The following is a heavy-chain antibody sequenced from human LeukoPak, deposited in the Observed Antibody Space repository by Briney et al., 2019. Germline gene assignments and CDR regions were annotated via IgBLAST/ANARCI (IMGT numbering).Heavy chain of an antibody. J-gene: IGHJ4*02. V-gene: IGHV3-7*01. CDR1: GFTFGDYA. CDR2: IKQDGSEK. D-gene: IGHD4-17*01. CDR3: ARGETTVTLYYFDY. Sequence: GGSLRLSCTTSGFTFGDYAMSWVRQAPGKGLEWVANIKQDGSEKYYVDSVKGRFTISRDNAKNSLYLQMNSLRAEDTAVYYCARGETTVTLYYFDYWGQGTLVTVSS.